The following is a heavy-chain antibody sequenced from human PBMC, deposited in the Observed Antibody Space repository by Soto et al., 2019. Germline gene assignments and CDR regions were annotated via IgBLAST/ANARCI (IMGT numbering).Heavy chain of an antibody. V-gene: IGHV3-23*01. J-gene: IGHJ6*03. CDR1: GFSFSNFA. CDR2: ITGSTGTT. Sequence: GGSLRLSCAASGFSFSNFAMSWVRHAPGKGLEWVSEITGSTGTTYYADSVRGRFIISRDNSQNTLHLQMNSLRPEDTAVYYCAKDTSSSPYYMDVWGKGTTVTVSS. D-gene: IGHD2-2*01. CDR3: AKDTSSSPYYMDV.